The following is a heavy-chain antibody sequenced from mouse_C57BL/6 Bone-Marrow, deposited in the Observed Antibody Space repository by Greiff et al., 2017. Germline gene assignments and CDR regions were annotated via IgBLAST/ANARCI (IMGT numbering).Heavy chain of an antibody. D-gene: IGHD2-4*01. CDR2: ISYSGST. CDR1: GYSITSDY. CDR3: AMGYDYDVAWFAY. J-gene: IGHJ3*01. V-gene: IGHV3-8*01. Sequence: EVKLQESGPGLAKPSQTLSLTCSVTGYSITSDYWNWIRKFPGNKLEYMGYISYSGSTYYNPSLKSRISITRDTSKIQYYLQLNSVTTEDTATYYCAMGYDYDVAWFAYWGQGTLVTVSA.